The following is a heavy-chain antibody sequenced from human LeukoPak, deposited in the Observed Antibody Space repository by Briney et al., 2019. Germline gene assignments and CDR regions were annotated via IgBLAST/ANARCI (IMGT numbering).Heavy chain of an antibody. D-gene: IGHD3-16*01. J-gene: IGHJ4*02. V-gene: IGHV3-30*18. CDR2: ISYDGSNK. Sequence: PGGSLRLSCAASGFTFSSYGMHWVRQAPGKGLEWVAVISYDGSNKYYADSVKGRFTISRDNSKNTLYLQMNSLSAEDTAAYYCAKARSKGRYADQFDHWGQGTLVTVSS. CDR3: AKARSKGRYADQFDH. CDR1: GFTFSSYG.